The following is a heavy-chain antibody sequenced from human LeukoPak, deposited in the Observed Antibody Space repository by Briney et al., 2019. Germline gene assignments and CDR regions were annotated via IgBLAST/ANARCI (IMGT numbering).Heavy chain of an antibody. CDR1: GGSISSYY. CDR3: ARLGPPAGVTARHGFDY. J-gene: IGHJ4*02. V-gene: IGHV4-59*01. CDR2: IYYSGST. Sequence: PSETLSLTCTVSGGSISSYYWSWIRQPPGKGLEWVGYIYYSGSTNYNPSLKSRVTISVDTSKNQFSLKLSSVTAADTAVYYCARLGPPAGVTARHGFDYWGQGTLVTVSS. D-gene: IGHD2-21*02.